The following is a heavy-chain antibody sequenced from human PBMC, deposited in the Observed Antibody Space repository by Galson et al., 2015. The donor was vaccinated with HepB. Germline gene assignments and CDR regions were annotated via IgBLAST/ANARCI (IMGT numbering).Heavy chain of an antibody. D-gene: IGHD1-14*01. CDR3: ARAAGAGEGMDV. CDR2: ISYDGNDK. J-gene: IGHJ6*01. V-gene: IGHV3-30*14. Sequence: SLRLSCAVSGFTFRNYAMHWARQAPGKGLEWVAVISYDGNDKYSADSLKGRFTISRDNSQNILYLQMNSLTSEDTAVYYCARAAGAGEGMDVWGQGTTVIVSS. CDR1: GFTFRNYA.